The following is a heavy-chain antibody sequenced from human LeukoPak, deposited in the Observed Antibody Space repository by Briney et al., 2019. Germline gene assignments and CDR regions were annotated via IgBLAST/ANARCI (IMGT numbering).Heavy chain of an antibody. CDR2: IIPIFGTA. J-gene: IGHJ4*02. Sequence: SVKVSCKASGGTFSSYAISWVRQAPGRGLEWMGGIIPIFGTANYAQKFQGRVTITTDESTSTAYMELSSLRSEDTAVYYCARSFLSDRYCSSTSCYTLDYWGQGTLVTVSS. V-gene: IGHV1-69*05. CDR3: ARSFLSDRYCSSTSCYTLDY. D-gene: IGHD2-2*02. CDR1: GGTFSSYA.